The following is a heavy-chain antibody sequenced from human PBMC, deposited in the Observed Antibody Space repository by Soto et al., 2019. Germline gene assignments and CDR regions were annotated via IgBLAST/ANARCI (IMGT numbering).Heavy chain of an antibody. CDR1: GFTSSSYA. CDR3: AKDRVSGWYNPSDC. V-gene: IGHV3-23*01. J-gene: IGHJ4*02. D-gene: IGHD6-19*01. Sequence: EVQLLESGGGLVQPGGSLRLSCVASGFTSSSYAMSWVRQAPGKGLEWVSGISGSAGSTSYAYSVKGRFTISRDNSKNTLYLQMNSLRAEDTAVYYCAKDRVSGWYNPSDCWGQGTLVTVSS. CDR2: ISGSAGST.